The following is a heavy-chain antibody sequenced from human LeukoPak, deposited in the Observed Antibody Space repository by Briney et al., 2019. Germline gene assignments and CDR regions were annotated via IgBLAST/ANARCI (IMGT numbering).Heavy chain of an antibody. V-gene: IGHV3-48*03. J-gene: IGHJ6*02. CDR2: ISSSGSTI. CDR3: ARDVYDRGIYYYYGMDV. Sequence: PGGSLRLSCAASGFTFSSYEMNWVRQAPGKGLEWVSYISSSGSTIYYADSVKGRFIISRDNAKNSLYLQMNSLRAEDTAVYYCARDVYDRGIYYYYGMDVWGQGTTVTVSS. D-gene: IGHD5/OR15-5a*01. CDR1: GFTFSSYE.